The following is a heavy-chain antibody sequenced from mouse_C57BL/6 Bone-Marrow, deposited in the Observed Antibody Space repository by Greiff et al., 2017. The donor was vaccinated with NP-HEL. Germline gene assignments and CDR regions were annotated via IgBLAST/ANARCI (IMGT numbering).Heavy chain of an antibody. D-gene: IGHD1-1*01. CDR1: GYTFTSYW. CDR2: IYPGSGST. CDR3: ATSYYGSSYWFAY. V-gene: IGHV1-55*01. Sequence: VQLQQPGAELVKPGASVKMSCKASGYTFTSYWITWVKQRPGQGLEWIGDIYPGSGSTNYNEKFKSKATLTVDTSSSTAYMQLSSLTSEDSAVYYCATSYYGSSYWFAYWGQGTLVTVSA. J-gene: IGHJ3*01.